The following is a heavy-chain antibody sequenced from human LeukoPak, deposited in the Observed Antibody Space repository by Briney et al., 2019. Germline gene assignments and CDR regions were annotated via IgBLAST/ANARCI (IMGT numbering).Heavy chain of an antibody. CDR1: GFTVSSNY. D-gene: IGHD5-18*01. CDR3: ARGAGYRYGLDY. J-gene: IGHJ4*02. CDR2: IYSGGST. Sequence: GRSLRLSCAPSGFTVSSNYMSCVRQAPGKGLERVSVIYSGGSTYYADPVKGRFTISRDNSKDTLYLDMNSLRGGDTAVYYCARGAGYRYGLDYWGQGTLVTVSS. V-gene: IGHV3-53*01.